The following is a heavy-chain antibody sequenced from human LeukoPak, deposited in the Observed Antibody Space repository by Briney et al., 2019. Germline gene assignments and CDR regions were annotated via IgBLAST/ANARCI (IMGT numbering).Heavy chain of an antibody. V-gene: IGHV1-69*05. CDR1: GGTFSSYA. J-gene: IGHJ6*03. D-gene: IGHD4-11*01. CDR2: IIPIFGIA. Sequence: SVKVSCKASGGTFSSYAISWVRQAPGQGLEWMGGIIPIFGIANYAQKFQGRVTITTDESTSTAYMELSSLRSEDTAVYYCARDLGDYSNPRGPGRVYYYMDVWGKGTTVTVSS. CDR3: ARDLGDYSNPRGPGRVYYYMDV.